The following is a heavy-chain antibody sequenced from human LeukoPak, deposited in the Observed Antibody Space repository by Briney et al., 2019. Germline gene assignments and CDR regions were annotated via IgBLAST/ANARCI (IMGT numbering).Heavy chain of an antibody. CDR2: TSSDLNVK. CDR3: AREGYYGSGSPPSLYFDY. CDR1: GFTFSDAW. J-gene: IGHJ4*02. V-gene: IGHV3-30*03. D-gene: IGHD3-10*01. Sequence: GGSLRLSCAASGFTFSDAWMNWVRQAPGKGLEWVAVTSSDLNVKLYADSVKGRFTISRDNSRSTLYLQMNSLRPEDTAIYYCAREGYYGSGSPPSLYFDYWGQGTLVTVSS.